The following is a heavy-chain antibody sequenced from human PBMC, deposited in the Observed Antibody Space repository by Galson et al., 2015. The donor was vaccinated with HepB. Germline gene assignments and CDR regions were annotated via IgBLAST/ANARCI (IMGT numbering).Heavy chain of an antibody. J-gene: IGHJ4*02. V-gene: IGHV5-10-1*01. Sequence: QSGAEVKKPGESLRISCKASGYTFTAFWITWVRQIPGKGLEWMGRIDPSDSYTDYSPSFRGHVTFSADKSITTAYLQWSSLKAPATAMYYCPGRHSYFRSGTWYNVSDYWGQGTLVTVSS. CDR2: IDPSDSYT. D-gene: IGHD3-10*01. CDR1: GYTFTAFW. CDR3: PGRHSYFRSGTWYNVSDY.